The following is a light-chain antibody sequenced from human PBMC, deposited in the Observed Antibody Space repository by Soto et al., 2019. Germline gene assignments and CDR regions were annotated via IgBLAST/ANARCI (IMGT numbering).Light chain of an antibody. Sequence: EIVMTQSPATLSVSPGERATLSCRASQSVSSNLAWYQQKPGQAPGLLIYGASTRATGIPARFSGSGSGTEFTLTISSLQSEDFAVYYCQQYNNWPPKGFTFGPGTKVDIK. V-gene: IGKV3-15*01. CDR1: QSVSSN. J-gene: IGKJ3*01. CDR3: QQYNNWPPKGFT. CDR2: GAS.